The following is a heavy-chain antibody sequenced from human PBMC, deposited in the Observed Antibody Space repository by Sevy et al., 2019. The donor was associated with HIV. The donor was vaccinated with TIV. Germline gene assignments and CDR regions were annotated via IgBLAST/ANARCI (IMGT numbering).Heavy chain of an antibody. V-gene: IGHV3-53*01. CDR1: GFTVSSNY. Sequence: GGSLRLSCAASGFTVSSNYMSWVRQAPGKGLEWVSVIYSGGSTYDADSVKGRFTISRDNSKNTLYLQMNSLRAEDTAVYYCARGAMVRGVTGDYWGQGTLVTVSS. CDR3: ARGAMVRGVTGDY. D-gene: IGHD3-10*01. CDR2: IYSGGST. J-gene: IGHJ4*02.